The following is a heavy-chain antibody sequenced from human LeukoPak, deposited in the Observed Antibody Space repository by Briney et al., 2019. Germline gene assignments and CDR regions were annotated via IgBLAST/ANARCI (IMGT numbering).Heavy chain of an antibody. V-gene: IGHV1-2*02. D-gene: IGHD6-13*01. CDR2: INPNSGGT. CDR3: ARDGGSSWYGSWFEP. Sequence: GASVKVSCKASGYTFTGYYMHWVRQAPGQGLEWMGWINPNSGGTNYAQKFQGRVTMTRDTSISTAYMELSRLRSDDTAVYYCARDGGSSWYGSWFEPWGQGTLVTVSS. J-gene: IGHJ5*02. CDR1: GYTFTGYY.